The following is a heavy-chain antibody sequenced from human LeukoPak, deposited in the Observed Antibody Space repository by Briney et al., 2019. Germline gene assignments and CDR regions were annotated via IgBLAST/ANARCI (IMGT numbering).Heavy chain of an antibody. CDR2: ISAYNGNT. CDR1: VYTFTSYG. CDR3: ARDYSGSYSFDY. J-gene: IGHJ4*02. D-gene: IGHD1-26*01. Sequence: ASVQVSCKASVYTFTSYGISWVRQAPGQGLEWMGWISAYNGNTNYAQKLQGRVTMTTDTSTSTAYMEPRSLRSDDTAVYYCARDYSGSYSFDYWGQGTLVTVSS. V-gene: IGHV1-18*01.